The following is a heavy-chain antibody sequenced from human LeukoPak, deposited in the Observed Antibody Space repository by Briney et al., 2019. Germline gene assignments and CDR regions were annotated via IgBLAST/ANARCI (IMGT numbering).Heavy chain of an antibody. V-gene: IGHV1-18*01. CDR1: GYTFTSYG. CDR3: ARDGSDQLPIDAPLNFDY. J-gene: IGHJ4*02. Sequence: ASVKVSCKASGYTFTSYGIIWVRQAPGQGLEWMGWISAYNGNTNYAQKLQGRVTMTTDTSTSTAYMELRSLRSDDTAVYYCARDGSDQLPIDAPLNFDYWGQGTLVTVSS. CDR2: ISAYNGNT. D-gene: IGHD2-2*01.